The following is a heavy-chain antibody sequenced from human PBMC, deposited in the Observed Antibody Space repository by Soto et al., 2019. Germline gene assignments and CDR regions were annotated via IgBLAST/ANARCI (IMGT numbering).Heavy chain of an antibody. CDR1: GFTVTDNH. CDR2: IYYNGNT. D-gene: IGHD5-18*01. V-gene: IGHV3-53*01. J-gene: IGHJ4*02. CDR3: ATGGDTAKVGY. Sequence: VQLVESGGGLVQPGGSLRLSCAGSGFTVTDNHMTWVRQAPGRGPEWVSTIYYNGNTFHADSVWGRFTISRDTSKNMVCLQLNALRAEDTAVCYWATGGDTAKVGYWGQGTLVTVSS.